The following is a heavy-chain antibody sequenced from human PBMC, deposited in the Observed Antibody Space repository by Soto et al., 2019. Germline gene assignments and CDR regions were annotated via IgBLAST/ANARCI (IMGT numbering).Heavy chain of an antibody. D-gene: IGHD3-9*01. CDR1: DGSFSDYY. Sequence: SETLSLTCAVYDGSFSDYYWSWVRQPPGKGLEWIGEINQSGTTNYNPSLKSRFTISVDGSKNQFSLKLGSVTAADTAVYYCARRVTILYYFDSSGQGTQVTVSS. V-gene: IGHV4-34*01. CDR2: INQSGTT. CDR3: ARRVTILYYFDS. J-gene: IGHJ4*02.